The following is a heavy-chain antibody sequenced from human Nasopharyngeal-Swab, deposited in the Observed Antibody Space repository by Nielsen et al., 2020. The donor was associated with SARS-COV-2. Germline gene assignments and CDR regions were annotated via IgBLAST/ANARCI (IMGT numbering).Heavy chain of an antibody. CDR3: ARDRGSGYYDSSGYYYFPDY. Sequence: GESLKISCAASGFTFSSYWMSWVRQAPGKGLEWVANIKQDGSEKYYVDSVKGRFTISRDNAKNSLYLQMNSLRAEDTAVYYCARDRGSGYYDSSGYYYFPDYWGQGTLVTVSS. CDR1: GFTFSSYW. J-gene: IGHJ4*02. V-gene: IGHV3-7*03. CDR2: IKQDGSEK. D-gene: IGHD3-22*01.